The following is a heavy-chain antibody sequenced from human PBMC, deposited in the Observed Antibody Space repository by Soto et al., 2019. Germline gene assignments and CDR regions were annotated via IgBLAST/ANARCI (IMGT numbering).Heavy chain of an antibody. Sequence: GGSLRLSCAVSRFTFSHYAMSWVRQAPGKGLEWVSTIGGSGDYSYYADSVKGRFTISRDNSKNTLYLQMNSLRAEDTAVYYCAKDLEVVVITSRVQHWGQGTLVTVSS. CDR3: AKDLEVVVITSRVQH. CDR2: IGGSGDYS. J-gene: IGHJ1*01. V-gene: IGHV3-23*01. D-gene: IGHD3-22*01. CDR1: RFTFSHYA.